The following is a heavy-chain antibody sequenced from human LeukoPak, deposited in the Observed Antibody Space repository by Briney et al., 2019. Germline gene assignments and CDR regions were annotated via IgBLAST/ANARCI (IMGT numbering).Heavy chain of an antibody. J-gene: IGHJ4*02. CDR3: ARDYDILTGYFRVGFDY. CDR2: ITSSRSAT. V-gene: IGHV3-11*05. CDR1: GFTFSDYY. D-gene: IGHD3-9*01. Sequence: PGGSLRLSCAASGFTFSDYYMSWIRQAPGKGLEWISYITSSRSATNYADSVKGRFTISRDNAKKSLYLQMNSLRAEDTAVYYCARDYDILTGYFRVGFDYWGQGTLVTVPS.